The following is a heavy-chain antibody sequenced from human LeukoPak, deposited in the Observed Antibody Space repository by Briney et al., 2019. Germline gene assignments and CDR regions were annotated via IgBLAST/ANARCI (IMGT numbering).Heavy chain of an antibody. CDR2: MSPNSGNT. CDR3: ARFNRAYDSSGYYYVNDY. Sequence: ASVKVSCKASGYTFTSYDINWVRQATGQGLEWMGWMSPNSGNTGYAQKFQGRVTMTRNTSISTAYMELSSLRSEDTAVYYCARFNRAYDSSGYYYVNDYWGQGTLVTVSS. V-gene: IGHV1-8*01. CDR1: GYTFTSYD. D-gene: IGHD3-22*01. J-gene: IGHJ4*02.